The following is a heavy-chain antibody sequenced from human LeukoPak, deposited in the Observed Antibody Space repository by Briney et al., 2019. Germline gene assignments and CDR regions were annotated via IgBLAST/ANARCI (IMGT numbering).Heavy chain of an antibody. Sequence: GGSLRLSCAASGFTFNYYGMHWVRQAAGKGLEWVPFIRYDGNDKYYADSVKGRFTISRDNAKNSLYLQMNSLRAEDTAVYYCATDRGLRRTGQDAFDIWGQGTMVTVSS. D-gene: IGHD4-17*01. CDR2: IRYDGNDK. V-gene: IGHV3-30*02. CDR3: ATDRGLRRTGQDAFDI. CDR1: GFTFNYYG. J-gene: IGHJ3*02.